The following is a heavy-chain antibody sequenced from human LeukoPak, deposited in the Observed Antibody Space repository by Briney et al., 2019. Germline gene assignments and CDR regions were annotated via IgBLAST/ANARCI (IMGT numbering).Heavy chain of an antibody. J-gene: IGHJ4*02. D-gene: IGHD3-16*01. V-gene: IGHV3-23*01. CDR3: ARGMAGEGGYPLDY. CDR2: ITASGRTT. Sequence: GGSLRLSCAASGFTFSRHAMIWVRQAPGKGLDWVSGITASGRTTYYADSIRGRFSVSRDNSKNSVYVQMKNLRAEDTATYYCARGMAGEGGYPLDYWGEGTLVTVSS. CDR1: GFTFSRHA.